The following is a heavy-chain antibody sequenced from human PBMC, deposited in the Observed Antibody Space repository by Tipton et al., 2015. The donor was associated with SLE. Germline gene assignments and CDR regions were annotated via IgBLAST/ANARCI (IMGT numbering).Heavy chain of an antibody. D-gene: IGHD1-26*01. Sequence: SLRLSCAASGFTFSTYWMSWVRQAPGKGLEWVANIKQDGGEQNYVDSVKDRLIISRDNAKNALYRQMNNLRAEDTAVYYCAREGGSYYPSYYFDYWGQGTLVTVSS. CDR2: IKQDGGEQ. CDR1: GFTFSTYW. V-gene: IGHV3-7*01. J-gene: IGHJ4*02. CDR3: AREGGSYYPSYYFDY.